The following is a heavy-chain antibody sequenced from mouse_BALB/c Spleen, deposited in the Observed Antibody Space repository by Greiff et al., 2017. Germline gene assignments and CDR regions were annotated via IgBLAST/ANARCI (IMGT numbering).Heavy chain of an antibody. CDR3: AREGYFDY. V-gene: IGHV5-17*02. Sequence: EVQVVESGGGLVQPGGSRTLSCAASGFTFSSFGIHWVRQAPEKGLEWVAYISSGSSTIYYADTVKGRFTISRDNPKNTLFLQMTSLRSEDTAMYYCAREGYFDYWGQGTTLTVSS. J-gene: IGHJ2*01. CDR1: GFTFSSFG. CDR2: ISSGSSTI.